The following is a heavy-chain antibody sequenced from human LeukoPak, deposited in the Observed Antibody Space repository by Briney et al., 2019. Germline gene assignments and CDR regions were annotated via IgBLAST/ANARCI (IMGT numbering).Heavy chain of an antibody. D-gene: IGHD2-2*01. CDR1: GGTFSNYGHA. Sequence: ASVKVSCKAAGGTFSNYGHAISWVRQAPGQGLEWIGGLIPVFGAAKYAQKFQGRVTITTDESTTTAYMEVTGLRSDDTAVYYCASCSSTSCTPPHWFDPWGQGTLVTVSS. V-gene: IGHV1-69*05. J-gene: IGHJ5*02. CDR3: ASCSSTSCTPPHWFDP. CDR2: LIPVFGAA.